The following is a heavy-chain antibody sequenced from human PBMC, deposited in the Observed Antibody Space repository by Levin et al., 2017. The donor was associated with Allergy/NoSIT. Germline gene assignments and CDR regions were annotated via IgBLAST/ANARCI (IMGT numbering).Heavy chain of an antibody. V-gene: IGHV3-23*01. CDR3: VPGMAGTGSPTDY. CDR1: GFTFDYYD. J-gene: IGHJ4*02. CDR2: VRGNAGST. Sequence: GESLKISCAASGFTFDYYDMSWVRQAPGKGLEWVSAVRGNAGSTFYAGSVQGRFTISRDNSKNTVFPLMNSLRAEDTAIYYCVPGMAGTGSPTDYWGKGTLVTVSS. D-gene: IGHD3/OR15-3a*01.